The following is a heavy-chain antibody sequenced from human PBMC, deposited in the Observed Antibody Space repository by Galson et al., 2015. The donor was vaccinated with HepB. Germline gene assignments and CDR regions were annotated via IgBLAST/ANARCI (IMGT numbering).Heavy chain of an antibody. Sequence: SLRLSCAASGFTFSSYAMHWVRQAPGKGLEWVAVISYDGSNKYYADSVKGRFTISRDNSKNTLYLQMNSLRAEDTAVYYCARGGLIAVAGTQGDYWGQGTLVTVSS. CDR3: ARGGLIAVAGTQGDY. V-gene: IGHV3-30-3*01. CDR1: GFTFSSYA. CDR2: ISYDGSNK. J-gene: IGHJ4*02. D-gene: IGHD6-19*01.